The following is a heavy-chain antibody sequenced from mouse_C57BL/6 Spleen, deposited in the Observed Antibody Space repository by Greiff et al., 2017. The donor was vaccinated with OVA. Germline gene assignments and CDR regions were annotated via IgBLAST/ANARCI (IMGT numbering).Heavy chain of an antibody. CDR1: GFTFNTYA. Sequence: DVQLVESGGGLVQPKGSLKLSCAASGFTFNTYAMHWVRQAPGKGLEWVARIRSKSSNYATYYADSVKDRFTISRDDSQSMLYLQMNNLKTEDTAMYYCVRSLGYGGYFDVWGTGTTVTVSS. CDR3: VRSLGYGGYFDV. V-gene: IGHV10-3*01. J-gene: IGHJ1*03. CDR2: IRSKSSNYAT. D-gene: IGHD1-1*01.